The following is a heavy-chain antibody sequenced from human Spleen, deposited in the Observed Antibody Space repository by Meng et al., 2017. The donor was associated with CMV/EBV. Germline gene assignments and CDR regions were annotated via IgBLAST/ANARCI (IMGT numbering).Heavy chain of an antibody. Sequence: ASVKVSCKASGYTFTGYYMHWVRQAPGQGLEWLGWISAHSRLTNNAQKVQGRITMTTDTSTSTAYLDLRRLRSDDTAVYYCARVIGGNYQLSYFDYWGQGTLVTVSS. J-gene: IGHJ4*02. CDR1: GYTFTGYY. CDR3: ARVIGGNYQLSYFDY. V-gene: IGHV1-2*02. D-gene: IGHD2-2*01. CDR2: ISAHSRLT.